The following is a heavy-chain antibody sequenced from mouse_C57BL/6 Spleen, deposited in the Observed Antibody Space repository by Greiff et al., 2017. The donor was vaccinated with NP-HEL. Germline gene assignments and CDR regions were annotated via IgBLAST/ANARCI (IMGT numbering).Heavy chain of an antibody. Sequence: VQLQQPGAELVMPGASVKLSCKASGYTFTSYWMHWVKQRPGQGLEWIGDIDPSDSYTNYNQKFKGKSTLTVDKSSSTAYMQLSSLTSEDSAVYYCARFYYDYDRGYYYAMDYWGQGTSVTVSS. CDR1: GYTFTSYW. CDR2: IDPSDSYT. CDR3: ARFYYDYDRGYYYAMDY. D-gene: IGHD2-4*01. V-gene: IGHV1-69*01. J-gene: IGHJ4*01.